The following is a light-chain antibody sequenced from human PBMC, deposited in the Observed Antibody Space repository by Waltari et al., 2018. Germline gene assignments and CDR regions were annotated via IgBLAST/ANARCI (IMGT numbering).Light chain of an antibody. CDR3: QQSYIAPYT. V-gene: IGKV1-39*01. J-gene: IGKJ2*01. CDR2: TTS. Sequence: DIQMTQSPSSLSASVGDRVTITCRASQNINNFLNWYQQKQGKAPNLLIYTTSTLQSGVPSRFSASGSGTDFTLTIGSLQPEDFATYYCQQSYIAPYTFGQGTKLEIK. CDR1: QNINNF.